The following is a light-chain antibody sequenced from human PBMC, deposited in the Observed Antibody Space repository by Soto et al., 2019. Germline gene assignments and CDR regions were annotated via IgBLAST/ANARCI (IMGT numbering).Light chain of an antibody. J-gene: IGLJ3*02. CDR1: SSDLGGYNY. CDR2: EVS. Sequence: QSVLTQPASVSGSPGQSITISCTGTSSDLGGYNYVSWYQQHPGKAPKLMIYEVSNRPSGVSNRFSGSKSGNTASLTISGLQAEDEADYYCSSYTSSSTRVFGGGTKVPS. CDR3: SSYTSSSTRV. V-gene: IGLV2-14*01.